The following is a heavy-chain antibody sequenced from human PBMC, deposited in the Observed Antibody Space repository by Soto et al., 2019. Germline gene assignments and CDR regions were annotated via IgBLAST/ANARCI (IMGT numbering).Heavy chain of an antibody. CDR3: ARTIVAAGGRRYFDL. J-gene: IGHJ2*01. V-gene: IGHV3-11*05. CDR1: EFTFSDYY. CDR2: INSSSSYT. Sequence: QVQLVESGGGLVKPGGSLRLSCAASEFTFSDYYMSWIRQAPGKGLEWVSYINSSSSYTNYADSVKGRFTISRDNAKNSLYLQMNSMRAEDTAVYYCARTIVAAGGRRYFDLWGRGTLVTVSS. D-gene: IGHD6-13*01.